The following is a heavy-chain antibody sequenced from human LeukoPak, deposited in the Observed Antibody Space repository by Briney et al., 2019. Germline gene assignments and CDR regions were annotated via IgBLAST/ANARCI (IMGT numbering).Heavy chain of an antibody. Sequence: GGSLRLSCVASGFTFYDYAMHWLRQGPGKGLEWVSLISGDGGSTFYEDSVKGRFTISRDNSKNSLYLQMNSLRTEDTALYYCAKTRRQSWYYAFDIWGQGTMVTVSS. V-gene: IGHV3-43*02. CDR1: GFTFYDYA. D-gene: IGHD6-13*01. CDR3: AKTRRQSWYYAFDI. J-gene: IGHJ3*02. CDR2: ISGDGGST.